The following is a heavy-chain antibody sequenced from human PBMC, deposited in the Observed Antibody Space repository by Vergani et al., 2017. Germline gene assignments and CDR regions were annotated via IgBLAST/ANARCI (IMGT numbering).Heavy chain of an antibody. D-gene: IGHD4-17*01. CDR2: INPNSGGT. J-gene: IGHJ5*02. Sequence: QVQLVQSGAEVKKPGASVKVSCKASGYTFTGYYMHWVRQAPGQGLEWMGWINPNSGGTNYAQKFQGRVTMTRDTSISTAYMELSRLRSEDTAVYYCARSLFYGDTMGGWFDPWGQGTLVTVSS. CDR1: GYTFTGYY. CDR3: ARSLFYGDTMGGWFDP. V-gene: IGHV1-2*02.